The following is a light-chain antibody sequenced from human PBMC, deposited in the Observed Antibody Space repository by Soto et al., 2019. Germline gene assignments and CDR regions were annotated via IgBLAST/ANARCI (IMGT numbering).Light chain of an antibody. CDR3: SSNTRSSTLI. Sequence: QSALTQPASVSGSPGQSITISCSGTSNDVGFYNYVSWYQQHPGKAPNLMIYDVTNRPSGVSNRFSGSKSGNTASLTISGLQTEDEADYFCSSNTRSSTLIFGTGTKLTVL. J-gene: IGLJ1*01. CDR1: SNDVGFYNY. V-gene: IGLV2-14*01. CDR2: DVT.